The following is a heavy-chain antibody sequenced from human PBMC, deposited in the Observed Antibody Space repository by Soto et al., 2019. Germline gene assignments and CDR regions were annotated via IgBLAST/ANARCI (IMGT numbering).Heavy chain of an antibody. CDR1: GGSISSSSYY. CDR2: IYYSGST. V-gene: IGHV4-39*01. J-gene: IGHJ4*02. Sequence: AETLSLTCTVSGGSISSSSYYWGWIRQPPGKGLEWIGSIYYSGSTYYNPSLKSRVTISVDTSKNQFSLKLSSVTAADTAVYYCAGSMVRGVIITDYFDYWGQGTLVTVSS. CDR3: AGSMVRGVIITDYFDY. D-gene: IGHD3-10*01.